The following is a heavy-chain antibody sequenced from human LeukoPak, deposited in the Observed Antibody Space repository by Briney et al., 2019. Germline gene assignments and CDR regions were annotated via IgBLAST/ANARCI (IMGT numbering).Heavy chain of an antibody. J-gene: IGHJ3*02. D-gene: IGHD2-2*01. V-gene: IGHV1-18*04. CDR2: FSAYNGNT. Sequence: GASVKVSCKAAGYTFTSYGISWVRQGLGQGLERIGWFSAYNGNTNYAQKLQGRVTMTTDTSTRTANMMLRSLRSDEAVVYYCARSAVVVRAAFPPDAFDIWGQGTMVTVSS. CDR3: ARSAVVVRAAFPPDAFDI. CDR1: GYTFTSYG.